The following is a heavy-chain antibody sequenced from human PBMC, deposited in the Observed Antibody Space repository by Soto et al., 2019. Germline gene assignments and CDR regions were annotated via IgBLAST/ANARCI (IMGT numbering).Heavy chain of an antibody. J-gene: IGHJ6*02. Sequence: QVQLQQSGPGLVKPSQTLSLTCAISGDSVSSNSAAWNWIRQSPSRALEWLGRTYYRSKWYNDYAVFVKSRITHNPDTSNNQFTLQLNSVTPEDRAVYYCARNAMVYYYYYGMDDWGQGTTVTVSS. CDR3: ARNAMVYYYYYGMDD. CDR1: GDSVSSNSAA. CDR2: TYYRSKWYN. D-gene: IGHD5-18*01. V-gene: IGHV6-1*01.